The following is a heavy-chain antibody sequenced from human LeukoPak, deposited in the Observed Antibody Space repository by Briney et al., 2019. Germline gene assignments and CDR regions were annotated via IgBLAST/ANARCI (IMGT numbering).Heavy chain of an antibody. J-gene: IGHJ3*02. CDR1: GGSISRVS. CDR3: ARGALKTLQAFDI. V-gene: IGHV4-59*12. CDR2: VSYTGSS. Sequence: SETLSLTCAVSGGSISRVSWGWIRGPPGPGREGIAYVSYTGSSNYNPSLRSRVTMSFDTSKSQISLKLSSVTAADTAVYYCARGALKTLQAFDIWGQGTMVTVSS. D-gene: IGHD4-23*01.